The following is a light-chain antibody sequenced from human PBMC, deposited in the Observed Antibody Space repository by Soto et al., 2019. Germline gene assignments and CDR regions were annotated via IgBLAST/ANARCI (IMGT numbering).Light chain of an antibody. Sequence: EIVLTQSPGTLSLSPGERATLSCRASQSFSSNYLAWYQQKPGQAPRLLIYGTSSGATGIPDRFSGSGSGTDFTLTISRLEPEDFAVYYCQQYGSARTFGQGTKVEIK. CDR3: QQYGSART. J-gene: IGKJ1*01. V-gene: IGKV3-20*01. CDR2: GTS. CDR1: QSFSSNY.